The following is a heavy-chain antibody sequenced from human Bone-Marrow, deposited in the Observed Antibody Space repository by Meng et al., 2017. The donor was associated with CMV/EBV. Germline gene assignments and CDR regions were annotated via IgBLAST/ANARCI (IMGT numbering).Heavy chain of an antibody. CDR1: GFTFSNAW. V-gene: IGHV3-15*01. D-gene: IGHD5-24*01. CDR2: IKSKTDGGTT. Sequence: GESLKISWAASGFTFSNAWMSWVRQAPGKGLEWVGRIKSKTDGGTTDYAAPVKGRFTISRDDSKNTLYLQMNSLKTEDTAVYYCTTDENGGRRYYYGMDVWGQGTTVTVSS. CDR3: TTDENGGRRYYYGMDV. J-gene: IGHJ6*02.